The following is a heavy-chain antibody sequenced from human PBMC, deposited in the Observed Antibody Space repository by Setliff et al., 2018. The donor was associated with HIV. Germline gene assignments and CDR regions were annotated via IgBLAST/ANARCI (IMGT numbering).Heavy chain of an antibody. J-gene: IGHJ1*01. D-gene: IGHD1-26*01. CDR1: GFTFSCYW. Sequence: PGGSLRLSCAASGFTFSCYWMSWVSQAPGKGLEWVANINEDGSDKFYVDSIKGRFTVSRDNAKNSLYLQMNSLRAEDTAVYYCARDLLGATHYFQHWGQGTLVTVSS. V-gene: IGHV3-7*03. CDR2: INEDGSDK. CDR3: ARDLLGATHYFQH.